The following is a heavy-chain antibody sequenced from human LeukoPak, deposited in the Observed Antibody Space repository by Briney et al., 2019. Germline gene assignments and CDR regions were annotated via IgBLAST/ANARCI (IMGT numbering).Heavy chain of an antibody. CDR2: INPNSGGT. J-gene: IGHJ4*02. D-gene: IGHD2-15*01. Sequence: ASVKVSCKASGYTFTGYYMHWVRQAPGQGLEWMGWINPNSGGTNYAQKFQGRVTMTRDTSISTAYMELSRLRSDDTAVYYCARGRGYCSGGSCYYFDYWGQGTLVTVSS. V-gene: IGHV1-2*02. CDR3: ARGRGYCSGGSCYYFDY. CDR1: GYTFTGYY.